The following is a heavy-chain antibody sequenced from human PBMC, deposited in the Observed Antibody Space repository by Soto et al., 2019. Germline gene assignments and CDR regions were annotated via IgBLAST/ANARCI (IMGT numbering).Heavy chain of an antibody. J-gene: IGHJ6*02. Sequence: GGSLRLSCAASGFTFSSYSMNWVRQAPGKGLEWVSYISSSSSTIYYADSVKGRFTISRDNAKNSLYLQMNSLRDEDTAVYYCAREYSSSHTHIYYYYYYGMDVWGQGTTVTVSS. CDR1: GFTFSSYS. CDR2: ISSSSSTI. D-gene: IGHD6-6*01. CDR3: AREYSSSHTHIYYYYYYGMDV. V-gene: IGHV3-48*02.